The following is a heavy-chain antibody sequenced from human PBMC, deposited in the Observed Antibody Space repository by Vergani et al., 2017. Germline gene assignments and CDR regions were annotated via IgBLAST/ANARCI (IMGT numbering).Heavy chain of an antibody. CDR2: IYYSGST. J-gene: IGHJ4*02. V-gene: IGHV4-31*03. CDR1: GGSIRSSSYY. D-gene: IGHD3-22*01. Sequence: QLQLQESGPGLVKPSEPLSLTCTVSGGSIRSSSYYWGWIRQHPGKGLEWIGYIYYSGSTYYNPSLKSRVTVSVDTSKNQFSLKLSSVTAADTAVYYCARGLHDYYYDSSGTYYFDYWGQGTLVTVSS. CDR3: ARGLHDYYYDSSGTYYFDY.